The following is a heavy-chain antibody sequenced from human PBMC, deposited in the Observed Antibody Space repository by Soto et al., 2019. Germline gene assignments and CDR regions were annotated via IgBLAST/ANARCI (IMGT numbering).Heavy chain of an antibody. J-gene: IGHJ4*02. Sequence: QVQLVQSGAEVKKPGDSVRVSCKASGYTFTSYGIGWVRQAPGQGLEWLGWISANNGNTKYAQKVQGRVTMTTDASTSTAYMELRSLRSDDAAVYYCARDGYFCHWGQGTLVTVSS. V-gene: IGHV1-18*01. CDR2: ISANNGNT. CDR3: ARDGYFCH. CDR1: GYTFTSYG.